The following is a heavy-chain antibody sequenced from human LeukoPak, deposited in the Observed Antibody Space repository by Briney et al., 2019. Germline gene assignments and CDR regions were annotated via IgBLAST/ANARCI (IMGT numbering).Heavy chain of an antibody. Sequence: GGSLRLSCAASGFTFSSYSMNWVRQAPGKGLEWVSSISSSSSYIYYADSVKGRFTISRDNAKNSLYLQMNSLRAEDTAVYYCAREDRGWYGFDYWGQGTLVTVS. V-gene: IGHV3-21*01. D-gene: IGHD6-19*01. CDR3: AREDRGWYGFDY. J-gene: IGHJ4*02. CDR2: ISSSSSYI. CDR1: GFTFSSYS.